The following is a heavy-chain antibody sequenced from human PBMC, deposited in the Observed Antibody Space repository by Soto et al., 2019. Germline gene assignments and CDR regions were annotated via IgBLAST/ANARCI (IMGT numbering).Heavy chain of an antibody. CDR2: VHSDGTTT. CDR1: GFTFDYYW. Sequence: EVQLVESGGGLVQPGESLRLSCAASGFTFDYYWMHWVRQAPGKGLVWVSRVHSDGTTTTYADSVKGRFTISRDNARNAVSLRMSSRRAEDTAIYYCARGDRGGFDLWGHGTVVTVSS. CDR3: ARGDRGGFDL. D-gene: IGHD3-10*01. V-gene: IGHV3-74*01. J-gene: IGHJ3*01.